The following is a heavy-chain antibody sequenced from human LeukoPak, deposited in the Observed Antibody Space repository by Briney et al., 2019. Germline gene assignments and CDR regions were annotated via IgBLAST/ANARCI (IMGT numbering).Heavy chain of an antibody. CDR3: ATFYYYDSSGYYYSKFWDY. CDR2: FDPEDGET. Sequence: ASVKVSCKVSGYTLTELSMHWVRQAPGKGLESMGGFDPEDGETIYAQKFQGRVTMTEDTSTDTAYMELSSLRSEDTAVYYCATFYYYDSSGYYYSKFWDYWGQGTLVTVSS. V-gene: IGHV1-24*01. D-gene: IGHD3-22*01. CDR1: GYTLTELS. J-gene: IGHJ4*02.